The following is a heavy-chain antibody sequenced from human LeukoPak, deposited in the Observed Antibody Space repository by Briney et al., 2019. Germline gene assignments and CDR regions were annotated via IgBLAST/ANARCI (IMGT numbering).Heavy chain of an antibody. CDR2: ISWNSGSI. D-gene: IGHD2-15*01. CDR1: GFTFDDYA. V-gene: IGHV3-9*01. CDR3: AKRGCTGGSCYSDY. Sequence: PGGSLRLSCAASGFTFDDYAMHWVRQAPGKGLEWVSGISWNSGSIGYADSVKGRFTISRDNAKNSLYLQMNSLRPEDTAFYYCAKRGCTGGSCYSDYWGQGTLVTVSS. J-gene: IGHJ4*02.